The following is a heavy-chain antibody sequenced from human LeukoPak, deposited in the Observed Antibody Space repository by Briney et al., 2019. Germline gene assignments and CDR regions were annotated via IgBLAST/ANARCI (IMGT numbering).Heavy chain of an antibody. CDR2: ISAYNGNT. CDR1: GYTFTSYG. CDR3: ARDQKRSSGWFGY. V-gene: IGHV1-18*01. J-gene: IGHJ5*01. Sequence: GASVKVSCKASGYTFTSYGISWVRPAPGQGLEWMGWISAYNGNTNYAQKLQGRVTMTTDTYTRTAYVELRSLRSDDTDVYYCARDQKRSSGWFGYWGQGTLVTVSS. D-gene: IGHD6-19*01.